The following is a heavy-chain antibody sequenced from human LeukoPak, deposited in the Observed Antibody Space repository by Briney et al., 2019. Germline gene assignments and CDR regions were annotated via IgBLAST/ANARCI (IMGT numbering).Heavy chain of an antibody. J-gene: IGHJ6*02. Sequence: ASVKVSCKASGYTFTGYYMHWVRQAPGQGLEWMGWINPNSGGTNYAKKYQGRVTMTRDTSISTAYMELSRLRSDDTAVYYCSAAIAGYYYYYGMDVWGQGTTVTVSS. CDR1: GYTFTGYY. CDR3: SAAIAGYYYYYGMDV. V-gene: IGHV1-2*02. D-gene: IGHD2-2*02. CDR2: INPNSGGT.